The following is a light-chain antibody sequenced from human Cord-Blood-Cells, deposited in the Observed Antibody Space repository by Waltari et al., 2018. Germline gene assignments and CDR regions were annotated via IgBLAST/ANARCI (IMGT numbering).Light chain of an antibody. CDR1: SSDVGGFNF. V-gene: IGLV2-14*01. Sequence: SALTQPASVSGSPGQSLTISCTGPSSDVGGFNFVSWYQQHPGKAPKLMIYDVSNRPSGVSNRFSGSKSGNTASLTISGLQAEDEADYYCSSYTSSSTYVVFGGGTKLTVL. CDR2: DVS. J-gene: IGLJ2*01. CDR3: SSYTSSSTYVV.